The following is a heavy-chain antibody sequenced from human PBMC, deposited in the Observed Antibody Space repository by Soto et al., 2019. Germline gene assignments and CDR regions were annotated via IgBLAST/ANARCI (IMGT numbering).Heavy chain of an antibody. V-gene: IGHV1-69*12. CDR2: IIPIFGTA. Sequence: QVQLVQSGAEVKKPGSSVKVSCKASGGTFSSYAISWVRQAPGQGLEWMGGIIPIFGTANYAQKFQGRVTITADESTSTAYMELSSLRSEDTAVYYCASCYPYYDSSGSNWFDPWGQGTLVTVSS. CDR1: GGTFSSYA. CDR3: ASCYPYYDSSGSNWFDP. D-gene: IGHD3-22*01. J-gene: IGHJ5*02.